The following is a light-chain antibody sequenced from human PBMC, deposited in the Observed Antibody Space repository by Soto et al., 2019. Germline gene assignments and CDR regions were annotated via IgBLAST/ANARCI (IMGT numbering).Light chain of an antibody. CDR3: QSYDSSLSAAV. CDR1: SSNIGAGYD. J-gene: IGLJ2*01. CDR2: SNN. Sequence: QSVLTQPPSVSGAPGQKVIISCTGSSSNIGAGYDVHWYQQLPGTAPKLLIYSNNNRPSGVPDRLSGSKSGTSASLAITGIQVEDEADYYCQSYDSSLSAAVFGGGTQLTVL. V-gene: IGLV1-40*01.